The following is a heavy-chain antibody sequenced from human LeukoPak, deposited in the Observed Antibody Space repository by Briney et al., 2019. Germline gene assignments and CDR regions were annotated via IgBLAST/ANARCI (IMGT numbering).Heavy chain of an antibody. J-gene: IGHJ4*02. D-gene: IGHD6-19*01. CDR1: GFTFSSYG. V-gene: IGHV3-23*01. CDR2: ISGSGGST. Sequence: GGSLRLSCEVSGFTFSSYGMRWVRQARGRGLEWVSSISGSGGSTNYADSVKGRFTISRDNSENTLYMQMNTLRAEDTAVYYCAKEGSSGWTRSFDYWGQGTLVTVSS. CDR3: AKEGSSGWTRSFDY.